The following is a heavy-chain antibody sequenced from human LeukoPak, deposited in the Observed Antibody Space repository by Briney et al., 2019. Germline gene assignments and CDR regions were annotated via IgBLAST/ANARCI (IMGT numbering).Heavy chain of an antibody. CDR3: ARALGYYYGSGPRRLWFDP. Sequence: SETLSLTCAVYGGSFSGYYWSWIRQPPGKGLEWIGEINHSGSTNYNPSLKSRVTISVDTSKNQFSLKLSSVTAADTAVYYCARALGYYYGSGPRRLWFDPWGQGTLVTVSS. D-gene: IGHD3-10*01. CDR2: INHSGST. V-gene: IGHV4-34*01. CDR1: GGSFSGYY. J-gene: IGHJ5*02.